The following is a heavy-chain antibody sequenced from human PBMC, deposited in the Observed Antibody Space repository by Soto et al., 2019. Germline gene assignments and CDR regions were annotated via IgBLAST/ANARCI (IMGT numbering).Heavy chain of an antibody. CDR3: AKDGHLYSSSWYFGYYFDY. D-gene: IGHD6-13*01. Sequence: PVGSLRLSCAASGFTFSSYGMHWVRQAPGKGLEWVAVISYDGSNKYYADSVKGRFTISRDNSKNTLYLQMNSLRAEDTAVYYCAKDGHLYSSSWYFGYYFDYWGQGTLVTVSS. V-gene: IGHV3-30*18. CDR1: GFTFSSYG. J-gene: IGHJ4*02. CDR2: ISYDGSNK.